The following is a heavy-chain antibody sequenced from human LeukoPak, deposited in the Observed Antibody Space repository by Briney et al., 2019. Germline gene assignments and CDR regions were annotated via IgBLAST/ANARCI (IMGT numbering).Heavy chain of an antibody. D-gene: IGHD2/OR15-2a*01. CDR1: GGSISSSSYY. CDR3: ARVYDGYYYYYMDV. V-gene: IGHV4-39*01. CDR2: IYYSGST. Sequence: PSETLSLTCTVSGGSISSSSYYWGWIRQPPGKGLEWIGSIYYSGSTYYNPSLKSRVTISVDTSKNQFSLKLSSVTAADTAVYYCARVYDGYYYYYMDVWGKGTTVTISS. J-gene: IGHJ6*03.